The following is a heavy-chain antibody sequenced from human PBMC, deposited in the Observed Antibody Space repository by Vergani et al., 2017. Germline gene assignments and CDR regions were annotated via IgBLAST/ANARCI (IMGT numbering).Heavy chain of an antibody. CDR1: GGTFSSYA. J-gene: IGHJ4*02. V-gene: IGHV1-69*01. CDR3: ARDRNPLNRSGYQMT. CDR2: IIPIFGTA. Sequence: QVQLVQSGAEVKKPGSSVKVSCKASGGTFSSYAISWVRQAPGQGLEWMGGIIPIFGTANYAQKFQGRVTIPADESTSTAYMELSSLRSEDTAVYYCARDRNPLNRSGYQMTGGKGTLVTVSS. D-gene: IGHD3-22*01.